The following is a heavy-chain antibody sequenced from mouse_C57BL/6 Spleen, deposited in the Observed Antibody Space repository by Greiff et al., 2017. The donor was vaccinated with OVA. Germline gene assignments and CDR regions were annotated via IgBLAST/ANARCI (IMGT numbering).Heavy chain of an antibody. CDR3: ARSVTGRNYFDY. J-gene: IGHJ2*01. CDR2: IYPGDGDT. D-gene: IGHD4-1*01. V-gene: IGHV1-82*01. CDR1: GYAFSSSW. Sequence: VMLVESGPELVKPGASVKISCKASGYAFSSSWMNWVKQRPGKGLEWIGRIYPGDGDTNYNGKFKGKATLTADKSSSTAYMQLSSLTSEDSAVYFCARSVTGRNYFDYWGQGTTLTVSS.